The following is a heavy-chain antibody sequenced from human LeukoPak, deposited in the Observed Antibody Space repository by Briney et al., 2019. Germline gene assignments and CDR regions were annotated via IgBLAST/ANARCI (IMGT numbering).Heavy chain of an antibody. CDR1: GGSFSGYY. V-gene: IGHV4-34*01. CDR2: INHSGST. Sequence: SETLSLTCAVYGGSFSGYYWSWIRQPPGKGLEWIGEINHSGSTNYNPSLKSRVTISVDTSKNQFSLKLSSVTAADTAVYYCASSPSSGWYLDCWGQGTLVTVSS. CDR3: ASSPSSGWYLDC. D-gene: IGHD6-19*01. J-gene: IGHJ4*02.